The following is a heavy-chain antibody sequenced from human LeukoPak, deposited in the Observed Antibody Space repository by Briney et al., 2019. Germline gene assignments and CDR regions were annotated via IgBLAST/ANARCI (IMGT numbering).Heavy chain of an antibody. D-gene: IGHD3-10*02. CDR3: AELGITMIGGV. Sequence: GGSLRLSCAASGFIFSSYSMHWVRQAPGKGLEWVSYISSSGSTIYYADSVKGRFTISRDNAKNSLYLQMNSLRAEDTAVYYCAELGITMIGGVWGKGTTVTISS. V-gene: IGHV3-48*04. J-gene: IGHJ6*04. CDR1: GFIFSSYS. CDR2: ISSSGSTI.